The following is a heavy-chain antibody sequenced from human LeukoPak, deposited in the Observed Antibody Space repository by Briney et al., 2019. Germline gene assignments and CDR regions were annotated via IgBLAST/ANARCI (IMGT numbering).Heavy chain of an antibody. CDR2: IKTDGITT. Sequence: GGSLRLSCAASGFTFRSYSMHWVRQAPGKGLVWVSRIKTDGITTTYADSVKGRFTISRDNAKNTLYLQMNSLRAEDTAVYYCAKDLPPPHSGSIDYWGQGTLVTVSS. D-gene: IGHD1-26*01. CDR1: GFTFRSYS. V-gene: IGHV3-74*01. CDR3: AKDLPPPHSGSIDY. J-gene: IGHJ4*02.